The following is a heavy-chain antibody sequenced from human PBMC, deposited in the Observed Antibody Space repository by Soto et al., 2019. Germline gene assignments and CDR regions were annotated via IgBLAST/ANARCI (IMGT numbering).Heavy chain of an antibody. CDR2: ISGSGGST. D-gene: IGHD3-3*01. Sequence: GGSLRLSCAASGFTFSSYAMSWVRQAPGKGLEWVSAISGSGGSTYYADSVKGRFTTSRDNSKNTLYLQMNSLRAEDTAVYYCAKDGPGDDFWSGYYYYYYGMDVWGQGTTVTVSS. CDR1: GFTFSSYA. J-gene: IGHJ6*02. CDR3: AKDGPGDDFWSGYYYYYYGMDV. V-gene: IGHV3-23*01.